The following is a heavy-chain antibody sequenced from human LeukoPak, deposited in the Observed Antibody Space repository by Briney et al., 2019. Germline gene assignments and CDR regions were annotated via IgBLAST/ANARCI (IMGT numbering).Heavy chain of an antibody. Sequence: GGSLRLSCAASGFTVSSNYMSWVRQAPGKGLEWVSVIYSGGSTYYADSVKGRFTISRDNSKNTLYLQMSSLRAEDTAVYYCAKPHCSGGSCYWFSAFDYWGQGTLVTVSS. CDR1: GFTVSSNY. CDR2: IYSGGST. V-gene: IGHV3-66*04. D-gene: IGHD2-15*01. J-gene: IGHJ4*02. CDR3: AKPHCSGGSCYWFSAFDY.